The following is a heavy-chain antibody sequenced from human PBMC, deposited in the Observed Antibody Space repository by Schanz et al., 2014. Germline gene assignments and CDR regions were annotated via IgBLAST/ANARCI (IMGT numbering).Heavy chain of an antibody. CDR2: FIPVLNIA. J-gene: IGHJ4*02. D-gene: IGHD5-12*01. Sequence: QVQLVQSGAEVKKPGSSVKVSCKASRSTFSSYTISWVRQARGQGLEWVGRFIPVLNIATYAQRFQGRVSITADTSTNTASMELSSLRSEDTAVYYCARAFGGYDPAGALDYWGQGTLVTVSS. CDR1: RSTFSSYT. V-gene: IGHV1-69*02. CDR3: ARAFGGYDPAGALDY.